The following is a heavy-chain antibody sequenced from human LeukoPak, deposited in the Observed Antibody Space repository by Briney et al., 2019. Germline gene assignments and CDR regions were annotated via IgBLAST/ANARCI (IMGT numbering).Heavy chain of an antibody. CDR1: GYTFTDYF. CDR2: FNPNSGGT. D-gene: IGHD5-12*01. V-gene: IGHV1-2*02. CDR3: ARDGLSRGGYDYRGYYFDY. J-gene: IGHJ4*02. Sequence: ASVKVSCKASGYTFTDYFMHWVRQAPGQGLEWMGWFNPNSGGTSYAQKFQGRVTMTRDTSISTAYMELGSLRSDDTAVYYCARDGLSRGGYDYRGYYFDYWGQGTLVTVSS.